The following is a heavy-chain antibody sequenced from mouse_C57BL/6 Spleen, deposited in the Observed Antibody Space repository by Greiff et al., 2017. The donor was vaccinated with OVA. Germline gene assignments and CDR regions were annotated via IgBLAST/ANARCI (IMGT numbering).Heavy chain of an antibody. Sequence: EVKLVESGGGLVQPKGSLKLSCAASGFTFNTYAMHWVRQAPGKGLEWVARIRSKSSNFATYYAVSVKDSFTISRDDSQSMPYLQRNNLKTEDTAMYYCVREGDYYGSSDAWFAYWGQGTLVTVSA. V-gene: IGHV10-3*01. CDR2: IRSKSSNFAT. D-gene: IGHD1-1*01. J-gene: IGHJ3*01. CDR3: VREGDYYGSSDAWFAY. CDR1: GFTFNTYA.